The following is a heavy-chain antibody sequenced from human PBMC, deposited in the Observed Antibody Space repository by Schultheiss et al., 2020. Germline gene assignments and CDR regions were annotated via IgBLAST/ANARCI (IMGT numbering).Heavy chain of an antibody. CDR1: GGSISSYY. Sequence: SETLSLTCTVSGGSISSYYWSWIRQPPGKGLEWIGYIYYSGSTNYNPSLKSRVTISVDTSKNQFSLKLSSVTAADTTVYYCAGGPHSYYYYMDVWGKGTTVTVSS. CDR2: IYYSGST. CDR3: AGGPHSYYYYMDV. V-gene: IGHV4-59*01. J-gene: IGHJ6*03.